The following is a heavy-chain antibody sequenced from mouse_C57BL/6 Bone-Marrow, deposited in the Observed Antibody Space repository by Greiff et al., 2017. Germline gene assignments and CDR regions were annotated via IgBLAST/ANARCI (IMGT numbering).Heavy chain of an antibody. Sequence: VQLQQSVAELVRPGASVKLSCTASGFNIKNTYMHWVKQRPEQGLDWIGRIDPANGNTKYAPKFPGKATITADTSSNTAYLQLSSLTSEDTAIYYCAVYSNYEGCFDYWGQGTTLTVSS. CDR2: IDPANGNT. V-gene: IGHV14-3*01. D-gene: IGHD2-5*01. CDR1: GFNIKNTY. J-gene: IGHJ2*01. CDR3: AVYSNYEGCFDY.